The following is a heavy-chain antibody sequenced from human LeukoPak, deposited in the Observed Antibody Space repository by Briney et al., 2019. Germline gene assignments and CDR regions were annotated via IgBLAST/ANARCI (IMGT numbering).Heavy chain of an antibody. Sequence: SVKVSCTASGSTFTNSAIQWMRQARGPRLEWIGWIVVGSENTIYAQKFQGRVTITADKSTTTANMELSSLRSEDTAVYYCASSPYNLDFWRGYLSYWGQGTLVTVSS. CDR2: IVVGSENT. V-gene: IGHV1-58*02. D-gene: IGHD3-3*01. CDR3: ASSPYNLDFWRGYLSY. CDR1: GSTFTNSA. J-gene: IGHJ4*02.